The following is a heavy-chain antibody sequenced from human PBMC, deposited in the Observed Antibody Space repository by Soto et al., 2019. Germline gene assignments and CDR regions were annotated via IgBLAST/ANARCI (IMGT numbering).Heavy chain of an antibody. Sequence: TLSLTCTVSGGSISSGGYYWSWIRQHPGKGLEWIGYIYYSGSTYYNPSLKSRVTISVHTSKNQFSLKLSSVTAADTAVYYCARASRLIVVVPADISIRNNWFDRWGQGTPVTVSS. CDR3: ARASRLIVVVPADISIRNNWFDR. J-gene: IGHJ5*02. CDR2: IYYSGST. D-gene: IGHD2-2*02. CDR1: GGSISSGGYY. V-gene: IGHV4-31*03.